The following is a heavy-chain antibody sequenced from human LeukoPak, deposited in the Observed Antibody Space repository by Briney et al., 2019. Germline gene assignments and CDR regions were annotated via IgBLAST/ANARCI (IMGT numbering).Heavy chain of an antibody. V-gene: IGHV3-74*01. CDR1: GFTFSSYW. D-gene: IGHD6-19*01. Sequence: VGSLRLSCAASGFTFSSYWMHWVRQAPGKGLGWVSRISSEGSSISYADSVKGRFTISRDNAKNTLYLQMNSLRAEDTAVYYCAKVPLSSSGWDREYYFDYWGQGTLVTVSS. J-gene: IGHJ4*02. CDR3: AKVPLSSSGWDREYYFDY. CDR2: ISSEGSSI.